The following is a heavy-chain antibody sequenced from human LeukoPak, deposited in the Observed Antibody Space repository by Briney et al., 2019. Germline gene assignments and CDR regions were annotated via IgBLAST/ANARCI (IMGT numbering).Heavy chain of an antibody. J-gene: IGHJ2*01. CDR3: AKDRTVGASYWYFDL. CDR2: ISSSSSYI. Sequence: GGSLRLSCVVSGFTFSSYSMNWVRQAPGKGLEWVSSISSSSSYIYYADSVKGRFTISRDNAKNSLYLQMNSLRAEDTAVYYCAKDRTVGASYWYFDLWGRGTLVTVSS. CDR1: GFTFSSYS. D-gene: IGHD1-26*01. V-gene: IGHV3-21*01.